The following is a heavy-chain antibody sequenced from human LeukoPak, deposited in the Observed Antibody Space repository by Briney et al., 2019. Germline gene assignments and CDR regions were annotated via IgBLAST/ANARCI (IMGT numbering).Heavy chain of an antibody. CDR1: GFTFSGFA. Sequence: GGSLRLSCVGSGFTFSGFAMIWVRQAPGKGLEWVSSISAGSTNTYYADSVKGRFTISRDNSKNTLYLQMNSLRAEDTAVYYCAKGGGYCSGGSCYYHDAFDIWGQGTMVTVSS. CDR2: ISAGSTNT. J-gene: IGHJ3*02. D-gene: IGHD2-15*01. CDR3: AKGGGYCSGGSCYYHDAFDI. V-gene: IGHV3-23*01.